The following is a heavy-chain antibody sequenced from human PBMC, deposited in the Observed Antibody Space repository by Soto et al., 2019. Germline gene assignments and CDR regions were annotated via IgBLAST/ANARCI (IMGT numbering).Heavy chain of an antibody. D-gene: IGHD2-15*01. J-gene: IGHJ4*02. Sequence: QVQLVQSGAEVKKPGASVKGSCKASGYTFNSYGISWVRQAPGQGLEWMGWISVYNGNTNYAQKVQGRVTMTTDTSTSTAYMELRSLKSDDTAVYYCARDGRHGGYFDYWGQGTVVTVSS. CDR2: ISVYNGNT. V-gene: IGHV1-18*01. CDR1: GYTFNSYG. CDR3: ARDGRHGGYFDY.